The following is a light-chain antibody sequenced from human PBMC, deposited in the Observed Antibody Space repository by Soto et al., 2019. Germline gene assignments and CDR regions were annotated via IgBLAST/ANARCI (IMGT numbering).Light chain of an antibody. CDR2: GAS. V-gene: IGKV3-20*01. CDR3: QQYGSSPIT. Sequence: ELVLTQSPGTLSLSPGERATLSCRASQSVSSSYLAWYKQTPGQAPRLIIYGASSRDTGIPDRVSGSGSGTDVTLTISRLEPEEWAVYYCQQYGSSPITFGQGTRLEIK. CDR1: QSVSSSY. J-gene: IGKJ5*01.